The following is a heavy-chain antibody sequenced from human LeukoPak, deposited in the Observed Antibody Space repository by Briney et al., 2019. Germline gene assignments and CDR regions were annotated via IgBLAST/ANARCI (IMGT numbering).Heavy chain of an antibody. J-gene: IGHJ5*02. Sequence: PGGSLRLSCKGSGFSFTSYWIGWVRQLPGKGLEWMGIIYPGDSDTRYSPSFQGQVTISADKSISTAYLQWSSLKASDTAMYYCARDGAVAGTYNWFDPWGQGTLVTVSS. CDR2: IYPGDSDT. D-gene: IGHD6-19*01. CDR1: GFSFTSYW. CDR3: ARDGAVAGTYNWFDP. V-gene: IGHV5-51*01.